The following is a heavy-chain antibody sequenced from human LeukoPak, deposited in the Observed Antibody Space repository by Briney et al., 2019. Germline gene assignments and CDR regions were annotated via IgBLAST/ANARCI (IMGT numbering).Heavy chain of an antibody. V-gene: IGHV1-46*03. D-gene: IGHD6-13*01. CDR3: AIIEQQLVPDLFDY. CDR2: INPSGGST. J-gene: IGHJ4*01. Sequence: ASVKVSCKASGYTFTSYYMHWVRQAPGQGLEWMGIINPSGGSTSYAQKFQGRVTMTRDTSTSTVYMELSSLRSEDTAVYYCAIIEQQLVPDLFDYWGQEPWSPSPQ. CDR1: GYTFTSYY.